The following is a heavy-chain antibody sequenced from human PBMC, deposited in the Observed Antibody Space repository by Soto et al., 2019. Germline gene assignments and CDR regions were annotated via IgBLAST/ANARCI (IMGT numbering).Heavy chain of an antibody. CDR2: ISGSGGST. J-gene: IGHJ6*02. V-gene: IGHV3-23*01. CDR3: ARGPIVEQWLVGYYYYGMDV. Sequence: LRLSCAASGFTFSSYAMSWVRQAPGKGLEWVSAISGSGGSTYYADSVKGRFTISRDNSKNTLYLQMNSLRAEDTAVYYCARGPIVEQWLVGYYYYGMDVWGQGTTVTVSS. CDR1: GFTFSSYA. D-gene: IGHD6-19*01.